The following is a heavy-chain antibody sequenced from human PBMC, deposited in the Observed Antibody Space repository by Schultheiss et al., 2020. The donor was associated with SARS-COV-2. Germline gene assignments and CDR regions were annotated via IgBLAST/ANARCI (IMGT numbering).Heavy chain of an antibody. Sequence: ASVKVSCKASGYTFTSYTMHWVRQAPGQRPEWMGWINAGNGNTKYSQKFQGRVTITGDTSASTAYMELTRLTSDDTATYYCAREGIVARWFAPWGQGTLVTVSS. D-gene: IGHD5-12*01. V-gene: IGHV1-3*01. J-gene: IGHJ5*02. CDR3: AREGIVARWFAP. CDR2: INAGNGNT. CDR1: GYTFTSYT.